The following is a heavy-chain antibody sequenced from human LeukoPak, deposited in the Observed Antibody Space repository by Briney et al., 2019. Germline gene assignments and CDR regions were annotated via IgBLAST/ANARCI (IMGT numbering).Heavy chain of an antibody. CDR1: GFTFSNYA. CDR2: ISVSGFTT. D-gene: IGHD5-24*01. Sequence: GGSLRLSCAASGFTFSNYAITWVRQAPERGLEWVSSISVSGFTTYYADSVKGRFTISRDNSKNTLSLQLNSLRAEDTAVYYCAKAGEEVATISPFEMWGQGTKVTVSS. V-gene: IGHV3-23*01. CDR3: AKAGEEVATISPFEM. J-gene: IGHJ3*02.